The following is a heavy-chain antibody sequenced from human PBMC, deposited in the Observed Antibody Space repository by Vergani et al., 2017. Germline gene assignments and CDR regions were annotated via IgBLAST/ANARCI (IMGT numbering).Heavy chain of an antibody. V-gene: IGHV4-38-2*01. CDR3: ARQARIAVAANVDY. J-gene: IGHJ4*02. Sequence: QVQLQESGPGLVKPSETLSLTCAVSGYSISSGYYWGWIRQPPGKGLEWIGSIYHSGSTYYNPSLKSRVTISVDTSKNQFSLKLSSVTAADTAVYYCARQARIAVAANVDYWGQGTLVTVSS. D-gene: IGHD6-19*01. CDR2: IYHSGST. CDR1: GYSISSGYY.